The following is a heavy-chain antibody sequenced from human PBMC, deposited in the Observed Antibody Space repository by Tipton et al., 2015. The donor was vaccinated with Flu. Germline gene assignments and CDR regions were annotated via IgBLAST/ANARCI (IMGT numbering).Heavy chain of an antibody. J-gene: IGHJ4*02. CDR1: GGSFSGYY. D-gene: IGHD3-9*01. V-gene: IGHV4-34*01. CDR2: INHSGST. Sequence: TLSLTCAVYGGSFSGYYWSWIRQPPGKGLEWIGEINHSGSTNYNPSLKIRVTISVDTSKNQFSLKLSSVTAADTAMYYCARGGYYDILTGYKYNFDYWGRGNLVAVSS. CDR3: ARGGYYDILTGYKYNFDY.